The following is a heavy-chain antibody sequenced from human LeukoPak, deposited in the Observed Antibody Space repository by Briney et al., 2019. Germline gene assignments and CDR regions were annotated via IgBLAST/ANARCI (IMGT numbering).Heavy chain of an antibody. CDR2: ISSSSSYI. CDR3: ARGRTATVTTSNNY. D-gene: IGHD4-17*01. CDR1: GFTFSSYE. Sequence: GGSLRHSCAASGFTFSSYERNWVRQAPGKGLEWISSISSSSSYIYYAESVKGRFTISRDNAKNSLYLQMNSLRAEDTAVYYCARGRTATVTTSNNYWGQGTLVTVSS. V-gene: IGHV3-21*01. J-gene: IGHJ4*02.